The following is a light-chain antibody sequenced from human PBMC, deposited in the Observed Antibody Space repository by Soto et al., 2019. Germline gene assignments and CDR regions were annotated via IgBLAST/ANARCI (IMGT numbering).Light chain of an antibody. CDR1: QSFGLY. Sequence: EIVLTQSPATLSLSPGERATLAFMAIQSFGLYLSWYQQKHGQAPRLLIYDTSNRAPGIPDRFSGSASGTDFTLTISSLEPEDFAVYYCQQRNSWPTSLTFGGGTKVDIK. J-gene: IGKJ4*01. CDR3: QQRNSWPTSLT. V-gene: IGKV3-11*01. CDR2: DTS.